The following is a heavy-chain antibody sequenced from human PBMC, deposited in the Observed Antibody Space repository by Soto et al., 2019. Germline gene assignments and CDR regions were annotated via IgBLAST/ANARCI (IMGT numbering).Heavy chain of an antibody. J-gene: IGHJ4*02. Sequence: ASVKVSCKASGYTFTSYAVHWVRQAPGQRLEWMGWINAGNSNTKYSQKFQGRVTITRDTSASTAYMELSSLRSEDTAVYYCARSIVVVTALDYWGQGTLVTVSS. CDR1: GYTFTSYA. CDR3: ARSIVVVTALDY. CDR2: INAGNSNT. D-gene: IGHD2-21*02. V-gene: IGHV1-3*01.